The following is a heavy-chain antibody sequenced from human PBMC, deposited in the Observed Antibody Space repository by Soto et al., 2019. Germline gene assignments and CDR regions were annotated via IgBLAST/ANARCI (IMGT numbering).Heavy chain of an antibody. Sequence: QVQLVQSGAEVKKPGSSVTVSCKASGGTFGNSAISWGRQAPGQGLEWMGGIIPIFPTPDYAQKFKGRITSPADAATSTTYMELTSLSSEDTAVYSWARDTDRLQLGGNYSSAMDVWGQGTTVTVSS. CDR3: ARDTDRLQLGGNYSSAMDV. CDR1: GGTFGNSA. V-gene: IGHV1-69*12. D-gene: IGHD5-12*01. J-gene: IGHJ6*02. CDR2: IIPIFPTP.